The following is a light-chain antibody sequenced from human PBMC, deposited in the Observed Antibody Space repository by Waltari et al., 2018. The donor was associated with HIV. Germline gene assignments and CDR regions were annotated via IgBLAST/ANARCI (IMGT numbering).Light chain of an antibody. Sequence: QSVLAQPPSVSGTPGQRVTISCSGTTSNIGTNVVNWYQQVPGTAPKLLISSNNQRPSGVPYGFSGFKSGTSASLAINGLQSEDEADYYCATWDDTPTGHVLFGGGTKVTVL. CDR3: ATWDDTPTGHVL. J-gene: IGLJ2*01. CDR1: TSNIGTNV. CDR2: SNN. V-gene: IGLV1-44*01.